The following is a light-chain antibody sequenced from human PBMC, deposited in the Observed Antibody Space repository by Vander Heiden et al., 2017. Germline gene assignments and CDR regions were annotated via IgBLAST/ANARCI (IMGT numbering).Light chain of an antibody. CDR1: SSDIGDNY. V-gene: IGLV2-14*03. CDR3: CSAISNSIVV. J-gene: IGLJ2*01. Sequence: QSALTQPASVSGSPGQSLTISCIGTSSDIGDNYVVWYQQHPGKAPKLMIYDVSERPSGVSTRFSGSQSGKTASLTISGLQAEDEADYYCCSAISNSIVVFGGGTKLTVL. CDR2: DVS.